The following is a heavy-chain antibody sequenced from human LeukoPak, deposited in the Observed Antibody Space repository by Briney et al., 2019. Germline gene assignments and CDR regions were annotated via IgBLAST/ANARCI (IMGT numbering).Heavy chain of an antibody. J-gene: IGHJ4*02. Sequence: GGSLRLSCAASGFTFSSYWMHWVRQAPGKGLVWVSRINSDGSSTSYADSVKGRFTISRDNAKNSLYLQMNSLRAEDTAVYYCASEVVAARVFDYWGQGTLVTVSS. CDR2: INSDGSST. D-gene: IGHD2-15*01. CDR3: ASEVVAARVFDY. CDR1: GFTFSSYW. V-gene: IGHV3-74*01.